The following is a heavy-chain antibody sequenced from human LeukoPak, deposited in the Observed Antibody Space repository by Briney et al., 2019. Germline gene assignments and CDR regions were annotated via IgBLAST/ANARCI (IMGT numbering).Heavy chain of an antibody. CDR1: GFTFSSYW. J-gene: IGHJ4*02. Sequence: PGGSLRLSCAASGFTFSSYWMSWVRQAPGKGLEWVANIKQDGSGKYYVDSVKGRFTISRDNAKNSLYLQMNSLRAEDTAVYYCARDLREAVAGTYFDYWGQGTLVTVSS. D-gene: IGHD6-19*01. CDR3: ARDLREAVAGTYFDY. CDR2: IKQDGSGK. V-gene: IGHV3-7*01.